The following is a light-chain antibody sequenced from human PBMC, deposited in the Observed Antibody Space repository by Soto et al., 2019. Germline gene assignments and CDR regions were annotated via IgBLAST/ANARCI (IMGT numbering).Light chain of an antibody. CDR1: QSINSL. V-gene: IGKV1-5*03. Sequence: DIKMAQSPSTLSASVGDRVSITCRASQSINSLLCWYQQKPGKAPKLLMYKASGLESGVPSRFSGSGSGTDFTLTISSLQPDDFATYHCQQYESYSPLAFGGGTKV. J-gene: IGKJ4*01. CDR3: QQYESYSPLA. CDR2: KAS.